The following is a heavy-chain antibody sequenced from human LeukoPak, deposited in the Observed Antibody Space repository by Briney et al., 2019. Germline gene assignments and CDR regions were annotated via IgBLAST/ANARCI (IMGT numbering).Heavy chain of an antibody. CDR1: GFTFSSYG. Sequence: GGSLRLSCAASGFTFSSYGMHWVRQAPGKGLEWVAFIRYDGSNKYYADSVKDRFTISRDNSKNTLYLQMNSQRAEDTAVYYCATAVLRFLEWLEKNDYWGQGTLVTVSS. V-gene: IGHV3-30*02. CDR2: IRYDGSNK. J-gene: IGHJ4*02. CDR3: ATAVLRFLEWLEKNDY. D-gene: IGHD3-3*01.